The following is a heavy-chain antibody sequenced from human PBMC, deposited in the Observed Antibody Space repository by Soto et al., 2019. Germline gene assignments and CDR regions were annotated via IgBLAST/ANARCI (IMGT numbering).Heavy chain of an antibody. Sequence: QVQLVESGGGVVQPGRSLRLSCAASGFTFSSYGMHWVRQAPGKGLEWVAVISYDGSNKYYADSVKGRFTISRDNSKNTLYLQMNSLRAEDTAVYYCAKDGQLLGYWGQGTLVTVSS. CDR2: ISYDGSNK. CDR3: AKDGQLLGY. CDR1: GFTFSSYG. J-gene: IGHJ4*02. D-gene: IGHD6-6*01. V-gene: IGHV3-30*18.